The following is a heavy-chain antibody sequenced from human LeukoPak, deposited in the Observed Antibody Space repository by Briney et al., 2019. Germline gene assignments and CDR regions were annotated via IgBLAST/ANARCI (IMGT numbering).Heavy chain of an antibody. D-gene: IGHD3-10*01. CDR3: ARVRITMVRGSNSFYYMDV. Sequence: PGGSLRLSCAPSGFTVRGNYMTWVRQAPGKGLEWVSILHTDGSSFYADSVKGRFTISKDISKNTVSLHMTSLRAEDTAVYYCARVRITMVRGSNSFYYMDVWGKGTTVTVSS. CDR1: GFTVRGNY. J-gene: IGHJ6*03. CDR2: LHTDGSS. V-gene: IGHV3-53*01.